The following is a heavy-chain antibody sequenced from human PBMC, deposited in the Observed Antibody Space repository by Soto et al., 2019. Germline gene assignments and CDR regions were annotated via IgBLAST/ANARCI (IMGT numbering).Heavy chain of an antibody. V-gene: IGHV1-18*01. CDR2: ISAYNGNT. J-gene: IGHJ3*01. CDR3: ARDPPCSSGWSERGVAFDL. Sequence: QVQLVQSGAEVKKPGASVKVSCKASGYTFTSYGISWVRQAPGQGLEWMGWISAYNGNTNYAQKLQGRVTMTTDTSTSTDYMELRSLRYDDTGVYYCARDPPCSSGWSERGVAFDLWGQGTMVTVSS. D-gene: IGHD6-19*01. CDR1: GYTFTSYG.